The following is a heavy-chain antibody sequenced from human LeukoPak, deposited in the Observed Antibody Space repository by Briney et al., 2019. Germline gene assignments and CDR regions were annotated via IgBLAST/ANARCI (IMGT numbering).Heavy chain of an antibody. CDR1: GFFFSNYD. CDR3: IRDRLGERTFEI. V-gene: IGHV3-13*01. Sequence: GGSLRLSCAASGFFFSNYDMHWVRQSTRKGLEWVAHILVAGDTQYADSVKVRFTISRDNAKRSVFLQMNNLRAGDTAVYYCIRDRLGERTFEIWGQGTTVSVSS. J-gene: IGHJ3*02. CDR2: ILVAGDT. D-gene: IGHD3-10*01.